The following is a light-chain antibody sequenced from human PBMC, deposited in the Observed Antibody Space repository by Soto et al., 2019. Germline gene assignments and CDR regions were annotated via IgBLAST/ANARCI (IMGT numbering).Light chain of an antibody. V-gene: IGLV2-14*01. J-gene: IGLJ2*01. CDR1: TSDVSIYNY. CDR2: GVS. CDR3: CPYTSITNDV. Sequence: QSVLTQPASVSGSPGQSITISCTGTTSDVSIYNYVSWYQQHPGKAPKLMIYGVSNRPSGVSNRFSGAKSGHTASLTISGLQVEDEADYYCCPYTSITNDVFGPGKKLTVL.